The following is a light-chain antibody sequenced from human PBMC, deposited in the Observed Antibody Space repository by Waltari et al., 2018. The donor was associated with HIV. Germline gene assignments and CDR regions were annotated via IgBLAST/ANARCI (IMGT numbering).Light chain of an antibody. J-gene: IGLJ3*02. CDR1: NVDIGFLTF. V-gene: IGLV2-14*01. CDR3: SAYVGTLTPA. CDR2: GGS. Sequence: QSALTHPASVSGSPGQSITISCIATNVDIGFLTFLSWYQQFPGRAPQLIIYGGSIRSSLVAHRFSASNAGKTASLTSSGLQTADEAIYYCSAYVGTLTPAFGGGTQVTVL.